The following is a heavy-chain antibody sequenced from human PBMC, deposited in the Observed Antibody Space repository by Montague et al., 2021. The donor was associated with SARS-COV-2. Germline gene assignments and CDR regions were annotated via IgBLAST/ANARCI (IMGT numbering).Heavy chain of an antibody. CDR1: GFTFSSYE. CDR3: ARDRGGYEPIFFDF. Sequence: SLRLSCAASGFTFSSYEMNWVRQVPGKGLEWVSFISVGSGPIFYADSVKGRFTIFRDDAKSSLYLQMNSLRAEDTAFYYCARDRGGYEPIFFDFWGQGALVTVSS. J-gene: IGHJ4*02. V-gene: IGHV3-48*03. D-gene: IGHD5-12*01. CDR2: ISVGSGPI.